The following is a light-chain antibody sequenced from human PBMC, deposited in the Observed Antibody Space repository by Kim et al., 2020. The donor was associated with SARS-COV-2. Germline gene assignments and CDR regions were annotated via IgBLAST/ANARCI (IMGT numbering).Light chain of an antibody. CDR3: SSYSRSTTSL. J-gene: IGLJ7*01. Sequence: GQSITISCTGNSSDVGGYNYVSWYQQYPGKAPKLMIYDVSKRPSGVSNRFSGSKSGNTASLTISGLQAEDEADYYCSSYSRSTTSLFGGGTQLTVL. CDR2: DVS. CDR1: SSDVGGYNY. V-gene: IGLV2-14*04.